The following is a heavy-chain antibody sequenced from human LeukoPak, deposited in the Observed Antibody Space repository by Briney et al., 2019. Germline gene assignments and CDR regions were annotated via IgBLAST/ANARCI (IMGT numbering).Heavy chain of an antibody. J-gene: IGHJ4*02. CDR2: INHSGST. CDR3: ATSGIAAALDY. D-gene: IGHD6-13*01. CDR1: GGSFSGYY. Sequence: SETLSLTCAVYGGSFSGYYCSWIRHPPGKGLEWIGEINHSGSTNYNPSLKSRVTISVDTSKNQFSMKLSSVTAADTAVYYCATSGIAAALDYWGQGTLVTVSS. V-gene: IGHV4-34*01.